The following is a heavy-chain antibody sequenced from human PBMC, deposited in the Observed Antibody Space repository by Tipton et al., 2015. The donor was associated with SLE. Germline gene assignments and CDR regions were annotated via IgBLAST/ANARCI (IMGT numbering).Heavy chain of an antibody. Sequence: TLSLTCAVYGGSFSRYSWDWIRQPPGRGLEWIGSMFYSGSTFYNPSLKSRVTISVDTSENLFSLRLTSVTAADTGLYYCARQGFDDKYYDYWGQGTLVTVSS. CDR1: GGSFSRYS. CDR3: ARQGFDDKYYDY. D-gene: IGHD3-10*01. V-gene: IGHV4-39*01. J-gene: IGHJ4*02. CDR2: MFYSGST.